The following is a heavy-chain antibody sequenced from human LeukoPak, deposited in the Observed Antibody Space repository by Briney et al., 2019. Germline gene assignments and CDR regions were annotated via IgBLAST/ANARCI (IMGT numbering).Heavy chain of an antibody. Sequence: GGSLRLSCAASGFTFSSYAMHWVRQAPGKGLEWVSAISGSGGSTYYADSVKGRFTISRDNSKNTLYVQMNSLRAGDTAVYYCATLQPDDFWSGYPNWGQGTLVTVSS. CDR3: ATLQPDDFWSGYPN. V-gene: IGHV3-23*01. CDR2: ISGSGGST. CDR1: GFTFSSYA. J-gene: IGHJ4*02. D-gene: IGHD3-3*01.